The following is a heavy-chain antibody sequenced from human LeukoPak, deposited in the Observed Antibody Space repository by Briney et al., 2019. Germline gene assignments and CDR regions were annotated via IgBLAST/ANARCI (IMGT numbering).Heavy chain of an antibody. J-gene: IGHJ4*02. V-gene: IGHV3-64*01. CDR1: GFTFSSYA. CDR3: ARGGYYFGSAPDH. CDR2: ISNNGGST. Sequence: PGGSLRLSCAASGFTFSSYAMHWVRQAPGKGLEYVSVISNNGGSTYYANSVKGRFTISRDNSKNTLFLQMGSLRAEDMAVYYCARGGYYFGSAPDHWGQGTLVTVSS. D-gene: IGHD3-10*01.